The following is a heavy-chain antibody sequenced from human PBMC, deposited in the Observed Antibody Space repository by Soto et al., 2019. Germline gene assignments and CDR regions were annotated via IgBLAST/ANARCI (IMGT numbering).Heavy chain of an antibody. V-gene: IGHV4-4*02. CDR3: ASLPATSDFDY. CDR1: GGSISSSNW. D-gene: IGHD2-2*01. J-gene: IGHJ4*02. Sequence: QVQLQESGPGLVKPSGTLSLTCAVSGGSISSSNWWSWVRQPPGKGLEWIGEIYHSGSTNYNPSLKTRVTRSGAQSTHQFSLKLRSVTAADTAVYYCASLPATSDFDYWGQGTLVTVSS. CDR2: IYHSGST.